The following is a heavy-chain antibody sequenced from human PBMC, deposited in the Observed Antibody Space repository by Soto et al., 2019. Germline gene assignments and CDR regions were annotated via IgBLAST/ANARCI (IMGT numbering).Heavy chain of an antibody. J-gene: IGHJ6*02. D-gene: IGHD4-17*01. CDR2: ISYDGSNK. CDR1: GFTFSSYA. CDR3: ARGYGDYVGDIGPPLYYYGMDV. Sequence: GGSLRLSCAASGFTFSSYAMHWVRQAPGKGLEWVAVISYDGSNKYYADSVKGRFTISRDNSKNTLYLQMNSLRAEDTAVYYCARGYGDYVGDIGPPLYYYGMDVWGQGTTVTVSS. V-gene: IGHV3-30-3*01.